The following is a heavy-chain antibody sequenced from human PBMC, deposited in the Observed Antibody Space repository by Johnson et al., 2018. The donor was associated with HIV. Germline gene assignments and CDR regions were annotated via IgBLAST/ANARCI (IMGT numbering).Heavy chain of an antibody. D-gene: IGHD3-22*01. V-gene: IGHV3-30-3*01. CDR2: ISSDGSIK. Sequence: QVQLVESGGGVVQPGRSLRLSCAASGFTFSNYAMHWVRQAPGKGLEWVAVISSDGSIKYYADSVKGQFTISRDNSKNTLHLQMNSLRAEDTAVYYCARDEGIVVVSHAFDIWGQGTMVTVSS. CDR1: GFTFSNYA. J-gene: IGHJ3*02. CDR3: ARDEGIVVVSHAFDI.